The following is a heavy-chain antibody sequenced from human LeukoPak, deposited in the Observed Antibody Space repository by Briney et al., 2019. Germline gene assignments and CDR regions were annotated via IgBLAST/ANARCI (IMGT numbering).Heavy chain of an antibody. D-gene: IGHD6-19*01. J-gene: IGHJ6*02. CDR3: ARGTQWLVTYSYYGMDV. CDR1: GFTFSSYE. CDR2: ISSSGSTI. V-gene: IGHV3-48*03. Sequence: GGSLRLSCAASGFTFSSYEMNWVRQAPGKGLEWVSYISSSGSTIYYADSVKGRFTISRDNAKNSLYLQMNSLRAEDTAVYYCARGTQWLVTYSYYGMDVWGQGTTVTVSS.